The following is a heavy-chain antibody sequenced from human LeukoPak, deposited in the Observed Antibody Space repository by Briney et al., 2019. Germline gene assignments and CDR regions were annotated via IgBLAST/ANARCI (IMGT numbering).Heavy chain of an antibody. CDR3: VKVSNSDWNTFFDH. D-gene: IGHD1/OR15-1a*01. Sequence: PGGSLRLSCAASGFTFSNFVLNWVRQAPGKGLEWVASISKNGDTTHYVDSVKGRFAIFRDNSRNTLFLQMSSLRVEDTAVYHCVKVSNSDWNTFFDHWGPGSLVTLSS. J-gene: IGHJ4*02. CDR2: ISKNGDTT. V-gene: IGHV3-23*01. CDR1: GFTFSNFV.